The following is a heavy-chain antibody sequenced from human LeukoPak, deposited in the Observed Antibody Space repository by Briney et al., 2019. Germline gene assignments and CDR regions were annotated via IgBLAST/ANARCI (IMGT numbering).Heavy chain of an antibody. D-gene: IGHD1-26*01. V-gene: IGHV3-23*01. CDR2: ISGSGGSP. J-gene: IGHJ5*02. CDR3: VKDVGVTSRYWFDP. Sequence: PGGSLRLSCAASGFTFSSYAMSWVRQAPGKGLEWVSAISGSGGSPHYAESVKGRFTISRDNSKSTLYLQMNSLRAEDTAVFYCVKDVGVTSRYWFDPWGQGTKVTVSS. CDR1: GFTFSSYA.